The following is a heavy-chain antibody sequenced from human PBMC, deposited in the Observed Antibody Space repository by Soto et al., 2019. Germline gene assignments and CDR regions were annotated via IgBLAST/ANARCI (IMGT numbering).Heavy chain of an antibody. D-gene: IGHD3-9*01. CDR1: GGSISSGDYY. CDR3: ARGLRYFDWLLSSQDHNWFDP. Sequence: QVQLQESGPGLVKPAQTLSLTSTVSGGSISSGDYYWSWIREPPGKGLERIGYIYYSGSTYYNPSLKRRVTISVDTSKNQFSLKLSSVTAADTAVYYCARGLRYFDWLLSSQDHNWFDPWGQGTLVTVSS. CDR2: IYYSGST. J-gene: IGHJ5*02. V-gene: IGHV4-30-4*01.